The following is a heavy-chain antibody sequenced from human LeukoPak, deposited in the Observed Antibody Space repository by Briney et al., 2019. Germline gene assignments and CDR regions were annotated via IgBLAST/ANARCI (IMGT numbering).Heavy chain of an antibody. D-gene: IGHD2-15*01. V-gene: IGHV3-23*01. Sequence: AEGSLRLSCAASGFTFSSYAMSWVRQAPGKGLEWVSAISGSGGSTYYADSVKGRFTISRDNSKNTLYLQMNSLRAEDTAVYYCANAVVAATWDYWGQGTLVTVSS. J-gene: IGHJ4*02. CDR1: GFTFSSYA. CDR3: ANAVVAATWDY. CDR2: ISGSGGST.